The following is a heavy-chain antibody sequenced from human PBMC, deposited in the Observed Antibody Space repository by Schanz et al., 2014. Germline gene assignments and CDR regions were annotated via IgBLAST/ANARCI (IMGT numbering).Heavy chain of an antibody. Sequence: QVQLVQSGAEVKKPGSSVKVSCKASRSTFSSYTISWVRQAPGQGLEWMGRVIPILGVTHYAQKFQGRITITADKSTATAYMELNSLNSDDTAVYYCAGTYCSSTSCYTGYYYMDVWGKGTTVAVSS. J-gene: IGHJ6*03. CDR3: AGTYCSSTSCYTGYYYMDV. CDR2: VIPILGVT. CDR1: RSTFSSYT. V-gene: IGHV1-69*02. D-gene: IGHD2-2*02.